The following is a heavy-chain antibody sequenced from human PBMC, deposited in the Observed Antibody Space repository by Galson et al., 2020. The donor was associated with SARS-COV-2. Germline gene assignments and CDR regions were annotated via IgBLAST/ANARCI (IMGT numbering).Heavy chain of an antibody. CDR1: GGSFSGYY. J-gene: IGHJ4*02. Sequence: SETLSLTCAVYGGSFSGYYWSWIRQPPGKGLEWIGEINHSGSTNYNPSLKSRVTISVDTSKNQFSLKLSSVTAADTAVYYCARGTMVRGVFFDYWGQGTLVTVSS. CDR3: ARGTMVRGVFFDY. V-gene: IGHV4-34*01. CDR2: INHSGST. D-gene: IGHD3-10*01.